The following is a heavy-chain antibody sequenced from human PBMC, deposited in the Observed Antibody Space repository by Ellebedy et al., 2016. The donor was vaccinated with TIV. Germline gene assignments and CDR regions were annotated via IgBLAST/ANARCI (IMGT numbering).Heavy chain of an antibody. J-gene: IGHJ4*02. D-gene: IGHD6-13*01. V-gene: IGHV4-30-2*01. CDR2: IYHSGST. Sequence: SETLSLXXAVSGGSISSGGYSWSWIRQPPGKGLEWIGYIYHSGSTYYNPSLKSRVTISVDRSKNQFSLKLSSVTAADTAVYYCARAALAAAGSYFDYWGQGTLVTVSS. CDR1: GGSISSGGYS. CDR3: ARAALAAAGSYFDY.